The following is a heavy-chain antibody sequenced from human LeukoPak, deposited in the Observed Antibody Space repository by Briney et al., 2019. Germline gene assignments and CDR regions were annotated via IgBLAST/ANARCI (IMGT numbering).Heavy chain of an antibody. V-gene: IGHV1-69*04. CDR2: IIPILGIA. Sequence: SVKVSCKASGGTFSSYAISWVRQAPGQGLEWMGRIIPILGIANYAQKFQGRVTITADKSTSTAYMELSSLRSEDTAVYYCARDRAAMGTFDYWGQGTLVTVSS. CDR1: GGTFSSYA. J-gene: IGHJ4*02. D-gene: IGHD5-18*01. CDR3: ARDRAAMGTFDY.